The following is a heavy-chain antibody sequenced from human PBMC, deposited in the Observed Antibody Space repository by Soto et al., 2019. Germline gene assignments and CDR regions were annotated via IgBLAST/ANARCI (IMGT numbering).Heavy chain of an antibody. J-gene: IGHJ4*02. Sequence: GGSLRLSCAASGFTFSSYAMSWVRQAPGKGLEWVSTISGSGENTYYADSVKGRFTISRDSSKKTLYLQMHSLRAEDTAGYYCAKVNGDYFWYFDHWGQGTLVTVSS. D-gene: IGHD4-17*01. CDR3: AKVNGDYFWYFDH. CDR1: GFTFSSYA. V-gene: IGHV3-23*01. CDR2: ISGSGENT.